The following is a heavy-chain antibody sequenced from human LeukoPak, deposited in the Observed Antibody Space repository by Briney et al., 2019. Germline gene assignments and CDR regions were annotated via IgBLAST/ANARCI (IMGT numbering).Heavy chain of an antibody. Sequence: PGGSLRLSCAASGFTFSNAWMRWVRQAPGKGLEWVGRIKSKKDGGTTDYATPVKGRFPISRDDSKNTVYLQMNSLKTEDTALYYCSTFADDGYWGQGTLVTVSS. V-gene: IGHV3-15*01. CDR3: STFADDGY. CDR2: IKSKKDGGTT. D-gene: IGHD3-16*01. CDR1: GFTFSNAW. J-gene: IGHJ4*02.